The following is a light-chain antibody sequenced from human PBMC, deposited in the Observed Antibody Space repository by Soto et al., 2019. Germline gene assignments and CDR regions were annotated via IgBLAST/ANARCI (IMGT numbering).Light chain of an antibody. J-gene: IGKJ4*01. CDR1: HNVYNN. CDR3: QQCRNWPLT. V-gene: IGKV3-15*01. Sequence: EIVMTQSPATLSASPGEGATLSCKTCHNVYNNLAWYQQRPGQPPRLLIYDASTRATGISARFSGSGYGTEFTLTISSLQSEDFAVYFCQQCRNWPLTFGGGTKVDIK. CDR2: DAS.